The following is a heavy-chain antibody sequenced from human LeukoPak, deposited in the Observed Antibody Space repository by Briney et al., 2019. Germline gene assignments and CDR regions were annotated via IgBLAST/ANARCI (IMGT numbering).Heavy chain of an antibody. CDR2: IYYSGNT. CDR3: ARQTGSGLFILP. CDR1: GVFISSSNSY. V-gene: IGHV4-39*01. D-gene: IGHD3/OR15-3a*01. J-gene: IGHJ4*02. Sequence: SETLSLTCTVSGVFISSSNSYWGWIRQPPGKGLEWIGSIYYSGNTYYNASLKSQVSISIDTSKNQFSLRLTSVTAADTAVYYCARQTGSGLFILPGGQGTLVTVSS.